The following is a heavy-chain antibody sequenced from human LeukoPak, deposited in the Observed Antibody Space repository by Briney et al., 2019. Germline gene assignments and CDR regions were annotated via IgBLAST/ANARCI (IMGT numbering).Heavy chain of an antibody. D-gene: IGHD3-10*01. V-gene: IGHV4-39*07. J-gene: IGHJ3*02. Sequence: SETLSLTCTVSGGSISGRSYYWGWIRQPPGKGLEWIGSIYYSLYYSGSTYYDPSLKSRVTISLDTSKNQFSLKLSSVTAADTAVYYCARDHYYGSGSYDAFDIWGQGTMVTVSS. CDR2: IYYSLYYSGST. CDR3: ARDHYYGSGSYDAFDI. CDR1: GGSISGRSYY.